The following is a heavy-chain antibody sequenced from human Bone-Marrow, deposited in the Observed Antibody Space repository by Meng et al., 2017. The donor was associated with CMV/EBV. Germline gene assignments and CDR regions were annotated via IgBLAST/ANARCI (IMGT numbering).Heavy chain of an antibody. CDR2: ITSGSSYR. D-gene: IGHD3-22*01. J-gene: IGHJ6*02. CDR3: VRGVYSSPNYYGMDV. CDR1: GFTFSGYG. Sequence: GESLKISCAASGFTFSGYGMNWVRQAPGKGLEWVSSITSGSSYRYYADSVKGRFTISRDNAKNSLFLQMNSLRAEDTAVYYCVRGVYSSPNYYGMDVWGQGTTVTASS. V-gene: IGHV3-21*01.